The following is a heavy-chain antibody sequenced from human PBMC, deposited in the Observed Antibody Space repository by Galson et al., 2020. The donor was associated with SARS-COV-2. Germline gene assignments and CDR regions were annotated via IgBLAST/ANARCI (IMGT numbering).Heavy chain of an antibody. J-gene: IGHJ3*02. CDR3: AREVRSSNNDAFDI. V-gene: IGHV3-11*04. D-gene: IGHD6-13*01. CDR2: ISSSGDTI. Sequence: NSGGSLRLSCAASGFTFSDYYMSSIRQAPGKGLEWVSYISSSGDTIYYADSVKGRFTMSRDNAKNSLYLQMNSLRAEDTSVYYCAREVRSSNNDAFDIWGQGTMVTVSS. CDR1: GFTFSDYY.